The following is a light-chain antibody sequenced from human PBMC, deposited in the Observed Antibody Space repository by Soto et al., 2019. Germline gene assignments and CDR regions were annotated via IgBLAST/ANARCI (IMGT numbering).Light chain of an antibody. V-gene: IGKV1-5*03. CDR3: QHYNIYSEA. CDR2: KAS. J-gene: IGKJ1*01. Sequence: DIQMPQSPSTLFGSVGDRVTITSRASQTNSSWLAWYQQKPGKAPKLLIYKASTLKSGVPSRCSGSGSGREFTLTNSSLQPDDFATYYCQHYNIYSEAFGQGTKVDIK. CDR1: QTNSSW.